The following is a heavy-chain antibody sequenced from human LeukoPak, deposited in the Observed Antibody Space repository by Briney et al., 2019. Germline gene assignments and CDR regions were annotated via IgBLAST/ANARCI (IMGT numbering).Heavy chain of an antibody. D-gene: IGHD2-2*01. Sequence: SETLSLTCTVSGGSVSSGSYYWSWIRQPPGKGLEWIGYNYYSGSTNYNPSLKSRVTISVDTSKNQFSLKLSSVTAADTAVYYCARAPRYCSSTSCYDAFDIWGQGTMVTVSS. J-gene: IGHJ3*02. CDR1: GGSVSSGSYY. CDR2: NYYSGST. CDR3: ARAPRYCSSTSCYDAFDI. V-gene: IGHV4-61*01.